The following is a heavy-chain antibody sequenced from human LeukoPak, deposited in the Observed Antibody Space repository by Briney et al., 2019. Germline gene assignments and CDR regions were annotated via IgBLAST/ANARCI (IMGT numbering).Heavy chain of an antibody. V-gene: IGHV1-24*01. CDR1: GYTLTELS. Sequence: ASVKVFCKVSGYTLTELSMHWVRQAPGKGLEWMGGFDPEDGETIYAQKFQGRVTMTEDTSTDTAYMELSSLRSEDTAVYYCATSGYYGSGSYLYWYFDLWGRGTLVTVSS. D-gene: IGHD3-10*01. J-gene: IGHJ2*01. CDR3: ATSGYYGSGSYLYWYFDL. CDR2: FDPEDGET.